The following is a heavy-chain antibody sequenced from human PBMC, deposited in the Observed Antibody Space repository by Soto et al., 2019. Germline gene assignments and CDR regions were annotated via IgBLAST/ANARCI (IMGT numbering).Heavy chain of an antibody. Sequence: ASVKVSCKASGYTFPSYDINWVRQATGQGLEWMGWMNPNSGNTGYAQKFQGGVTMSRNTSISTAYMELSSLRSEDTAVYYCAREGGYSYGFDYWGQGTLVTVSS. CDR2: MNPNSGNT. J-gene: IGHJ4*02. CDR1: GYTFPSYD. CDR3: AREGGYSYGFDY. V-gene: IGHV1-8*01. D-gene: IGHD5-18*01.